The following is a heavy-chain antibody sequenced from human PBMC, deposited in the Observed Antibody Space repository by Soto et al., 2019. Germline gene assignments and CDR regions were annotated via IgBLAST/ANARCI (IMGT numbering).Heavy chain of an antibody. J-gene: IGHJ5*02. CDR2: ISGSGGST. CDR1: GFTFNSFA. V-gene: IGHV3-23*01. CDR3: AKGIRGFDP. D-gene: IGHD2-15*01. Sequence: EVQLLESGGGLVQPGGALRLSCAASGFTFNSFAMSWVRQAPGQGLEWVSAISGSGGSTYYAESVKGRFTISRDNSKNTLYLQMNSLRAEDTAVYYCAKGIRGFDPWGQGTLVTVSS.